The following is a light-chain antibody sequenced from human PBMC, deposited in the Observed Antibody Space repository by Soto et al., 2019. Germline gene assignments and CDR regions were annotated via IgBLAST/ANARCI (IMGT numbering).Light chain of an antibody. CDR1: SSNIGSNT. J-gene: IGLJ1*01. CDR2: GNN. CDR3: AAWDDSLTGYV. V-gene: IGLV1-44*01. Sequence: QSVQTHPPSASWTPGQRVTISCSGSSSNIGSNTVNWYQQLPGTAPKLLIYGNNERPSGVPDRFSGSKSGTSASLAISGLQSEDEADYYCAAWDDSLTGYVFGTGTKATVL.